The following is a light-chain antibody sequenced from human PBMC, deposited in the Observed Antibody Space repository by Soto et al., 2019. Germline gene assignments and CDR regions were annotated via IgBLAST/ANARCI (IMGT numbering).Light chain of an antibody. CDR2: DVS. CDR3: SWYTPRNTRKIF. J-gene: IGLJ1*01. Sequence: QSVLTQPASVSGSPGQSITISCTGTSSDVGGYNYVSWYQHHPGKAPKLIIYDVSNRPSGVSNRFSGSKSGNTASLTISGLQLEDEVDYYCSWYTPRNTRKIFFGIGPKVPVL. CDR1: SSDVGGYNY. V-gene: IGLV2-14*03.